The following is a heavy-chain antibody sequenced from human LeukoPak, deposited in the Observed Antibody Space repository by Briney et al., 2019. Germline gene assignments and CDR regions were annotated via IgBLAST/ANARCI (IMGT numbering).Heavy chain of an antibody. J-gene: IGHJ4*02. CDR1: GGSFGAHY. Sequence: SETLSLTCTVYGGSFGAHYWSWVRQPPGKGLEWIGEISHSGSTNYNPSLKSRVTISVDTSKNQVSLNLKSVTAADTAVYYCAREASGSTGYFDSWRQGTLVTVSS. D-gene: IGHD1-26*01. V-gene: IGHV4-34*01. CDR2: ISHSGST. CDR3: AREASGSTGYFDS.